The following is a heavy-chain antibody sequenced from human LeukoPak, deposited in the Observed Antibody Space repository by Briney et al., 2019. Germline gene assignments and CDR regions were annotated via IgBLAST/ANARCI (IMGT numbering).Heavy chain of an antibody. CDR2: ISYDGSNK. CDR3: ARDHSDSGYDKGDY. Sequence: GGSLRLFCTASGFTFSSYAMHWVRQAAGKGLEWVAVISYDGSNKYYADSVKGRFTISRDNSKNTLYLQMNSLRAEDTAVYYCARDHSDSGYDKGDYWGQGTLVTVSS. J-gene: IGHJ4*02. CDR1: GFTFSSYA. V-gene: IGHV3-30*04. D-gene: IGHD5-12*01.